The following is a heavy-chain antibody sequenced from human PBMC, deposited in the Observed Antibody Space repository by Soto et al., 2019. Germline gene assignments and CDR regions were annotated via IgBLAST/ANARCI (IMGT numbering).Heavy chain of an antibody. Sequence: EVQLVQSGAEVKKPGESLKISCKVSGYSFTDYWIAWVRQMPGKGLEWMGIIYPADSDTRYSPSFQGQVTISADKSISTAYLQWSSLKASDTAMYYCARSRNGPVSMAGTIDYWGQGTLVTVSS. CDR2: IYPADSDT. D-gene: IGHD6-19*01. V-gene: IGHV5-51*03. J-gene: IGHJ4*02. CDR1: GYSFTDYW. CDR3: ARSRNGPVSMAGTIDY.